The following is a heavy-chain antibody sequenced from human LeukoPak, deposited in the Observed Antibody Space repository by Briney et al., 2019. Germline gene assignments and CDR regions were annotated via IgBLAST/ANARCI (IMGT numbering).Heavy chain of an antibody. J-gene: IGHJ5*02. V-gene: IGHV1-2*02. CDR1: GYTFTGYY. D-gene: IGHD2-2*01. CDR2: INPNSGST. CDR3: ARVDCSSTSCYGWFDP. Sequence: ASVKVSCKASGYTFTGYYMHWVRQAPGQGLEWMGWINPNSGSTNYAQKLQGRVTMTTDTSTSTAYMELRSLRSDDTAVYYCARVDCSSTSCYGWFDPWGQGTLVTVSS.